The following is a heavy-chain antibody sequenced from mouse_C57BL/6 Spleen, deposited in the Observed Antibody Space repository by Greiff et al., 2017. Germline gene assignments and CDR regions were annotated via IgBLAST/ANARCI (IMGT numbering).Heavy chain of an antibody. V-gene: IGHV1-49*01. J-gene: IGHJ1*03. CDR1: YFAFMASA. CDR3: ARSRGTGTGYFDV. CDR2: FTMYSDAT. D-gene: IGHD4-1*01. Sequence: QSGAELVRPGSSVKMSCQDSYFAFMASAMHWVKQRPGHGLEWIGSFTMYSDATEYSENFKGKATLTANTSSSTAYMELSSLTSEDSAVYYCARSRGTGTGYFDVWGTGTTVTVSS.